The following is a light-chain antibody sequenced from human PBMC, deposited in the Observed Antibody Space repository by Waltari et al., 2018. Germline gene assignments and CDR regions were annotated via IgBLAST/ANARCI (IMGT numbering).Light chain of an antibody. J-gene: IGLJ3*02. Sequence: QHVLTQSPSASASLGASVKLTCTLSSGHSSNVIAWLQQQPEKGPRYLMKVNSDGSHSKGDGIPDGFSGSGSGAERYLSISSVQPEEEADYYCQTGGHGTWVFGGGTKLTVL. CDR1: SGHSSNV. CDR3: QTGGHGTWV. V-gene: IGLV4-69*01. CDR2: VNSDGSH.